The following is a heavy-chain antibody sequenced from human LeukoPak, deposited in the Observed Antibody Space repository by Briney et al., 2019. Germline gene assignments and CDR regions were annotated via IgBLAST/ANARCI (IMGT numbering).Heavy chain of an antibody. CDR2: IYYSGST. J-gene: IGHJ4*02. CDR1: GGAISSNNYY. CDR3: VRHRGYSYGVIDY. D-gene: IGHD5-18*01. Sequence: SEPLSLTCAVSGGAISSNNYYWGWIRQPPGKGLEWIGSIYYSGSTYYNPSLKSRVTISVDTSKNQFSLKLSSVTAADTAVYYCVRHRGYSYGVIDYWGQGTLVTVSS. V-gene: IGHV4-39*01.